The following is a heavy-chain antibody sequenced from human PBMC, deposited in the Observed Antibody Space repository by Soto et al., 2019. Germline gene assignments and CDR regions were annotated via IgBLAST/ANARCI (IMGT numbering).Heavy chain of an antibody. Sequence: KPSETLSLTCAVYGGSFSGYYWSWIRQPPGKGLEWIGEINHSGSTNYNPSLKSRVTISVDTSKNQFSLKLSSVTAADTAVYYCARARYIGYYYYGMDVWGQGTTVTVSS. CDR1: GGSFSGYY. J-gene: IGHJ6*02. V-gene: IGHV4-34*01. D-gene: IGHD1-1*01. CDR2: INHSGST. CDR3: ARARYIGYYYYGMDV.